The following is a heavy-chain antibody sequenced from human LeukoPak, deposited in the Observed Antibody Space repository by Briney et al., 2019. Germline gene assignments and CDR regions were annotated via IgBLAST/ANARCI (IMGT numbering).Heavy chain of an antibody. CDR3: ARVSNRGYSYGPGYYFDY. CDR2: IYYSGST. J-gene: IGHJ4*02. V-gene: IGHV4-30-4*01. CDR1: GGSISSGDYY. D-gene: IGHD5-18*01. Sequence: SETLSLTCTVSGGSISSGDYYWSWIRQPPGKGLEWIGYIYYSGSTYYNPSLKSRVTISVDTSKNQFSLKLSSVTAADTAVYYCARVSNRGYSYGPGYYFDYWGQGTLVTVSS.